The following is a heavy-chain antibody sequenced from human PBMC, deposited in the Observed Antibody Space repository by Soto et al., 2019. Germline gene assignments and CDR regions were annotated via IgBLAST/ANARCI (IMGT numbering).Heavy chain of an antibody. Sequence: SETLSLTCTVSGGFVSSGSHYWSWIRQTPGKGLEWIGYIYSSRFTNYNPSLKSRVTISADTSKNQFSLKLSSVTAADTAVYYCATAGAGWLQLNFWGQGTLVTVSS. J-gene: IGHJ4*02. CDR2: IYSSRFT. CDR3: ATAGAGWLQLNF. CDR1: GGFVSSGSHY. V-gene: IGHV4-61*01. D-gene: IGHD5-12*01.